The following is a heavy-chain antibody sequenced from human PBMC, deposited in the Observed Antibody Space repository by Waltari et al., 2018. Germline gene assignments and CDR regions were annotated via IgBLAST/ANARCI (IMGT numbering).Heavy chain of an antibody. Sequence: QVHLVQSGPEVKKPGSSVRVSCKASGDILHSYAIAWVRQAPGQGLEWMGRVIPTFGTTNYAQNFQGRLKITSDTSTTSVTMELSGLKFDDTGIYYCTSNTYYVPDYWGQGTVVNVTS. CDR2: VIPTFGTT. V-gene: IGHV1-69*14. J-gene: IGHJ4*02. D-gene: IGHD1-26*01. CDR1: GDILHSYA. CDR3: TSNTYYVPDY.